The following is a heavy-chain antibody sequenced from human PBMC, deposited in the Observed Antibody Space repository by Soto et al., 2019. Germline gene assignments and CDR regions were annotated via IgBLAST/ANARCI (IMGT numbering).Heavy chain of an antibody. CDR1: GYTFIDYY. CDR2: IDPNSGDT. D-gene: IGHD4-17*01. J-gene: IGHJ4*02. Sequence: QVQLVQSGAEVKKPGASVKVSCKASGYTFIDYYMHWVRQAPGQGLEHMGWIDPNSGDTDHPQKFQGWVTMTSDTSISTAYIEFNRLRFDDTAVYYCARGAAVAGTVILFDSWGQGTLVTVSS. V-gene: IGHV1-2*04. CDR3: ARGAAVAGTVILFDS.